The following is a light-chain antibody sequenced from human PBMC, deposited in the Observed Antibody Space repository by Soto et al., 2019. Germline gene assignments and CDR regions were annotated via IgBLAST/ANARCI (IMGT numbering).Light chain of an antibody. J-gene: IGLJ1*01. Sequence: QSVLTQPPSASGSPGQSVTISCTGTSSDVGGYNFVAWYQQHPGKAPKLMISEVSKRPSGVPDRFSGSKSGNTASLTVSGLQADDEADYYCSSYAGSNIFVFGTGSKLTVL. CDR1: SSDVGGYNF. CDR2: EVS. V-gene: IGLV2-8*01. CDR3: SSYAGSNIFV.